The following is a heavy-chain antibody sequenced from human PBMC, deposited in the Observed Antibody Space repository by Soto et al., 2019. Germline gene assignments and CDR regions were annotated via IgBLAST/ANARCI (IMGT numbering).Heavy chain of an antibody. V-gene: IGHV1-69*13. CDR1: GGTFSSYA. Sequence: SVKVSCKESGGTFSSYAIAWVRQAPGQGLEWMGGIIPIFGIPNYAQKFQGRVAITADESTNTAYMELSSLRSDDTAVYYCARFRITMIVVVTPAYAFDIWGQGTMVTVSS. CDR3: ARFRITMIVVVTPAYAFDI. D-gene: IGHD3-22*01. CDR2: IIPIFGIP. J-gene: IGHJ3*02.